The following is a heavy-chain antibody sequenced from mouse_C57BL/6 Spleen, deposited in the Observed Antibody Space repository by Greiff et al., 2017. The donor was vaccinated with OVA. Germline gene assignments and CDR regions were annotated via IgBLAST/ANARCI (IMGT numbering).Heavy chain of an antibody. V-gene: IGHV1-50*01. CDR3: ARSEGYYSGY. CDR2: IDPSDSYT. Sequence: VKLQQPGAELVKPGASVKLSCKASGYTFTSYWMQWVKQRPGQGLEWIGEIDPSDSYTNYNQKFKGKATLTVDTSSSTAYMQLSSLTSEDSAVYYCARSEGYYSGYWGQGTTLTVSS. CDR1: GYTFTSYW. D-gene: IGHD2-12*01. J-gene: IGHJ2*01.